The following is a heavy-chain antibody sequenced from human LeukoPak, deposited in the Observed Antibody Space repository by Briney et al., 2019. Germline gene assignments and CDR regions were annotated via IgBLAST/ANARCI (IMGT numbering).Heavy chain of an antibody. Sequence: GGSQRPSCAASGITFSSYALHWVRQAPGKGLEWVASLRYDGSNEYYADSVKGRFTISRDNSKNTLHLQMNNLRAEDMAVYYCAKEYSSGWSYFDYWGQGTLVTVSS. CDR1: GITFSSYA. CDR3: AKEYSSGWSYFDY. V-gene: IGHV3-30*02. CDR2: LRYDGSNE. D-gene: IGHD6-19*01. J-gene: IGHJ4*02.